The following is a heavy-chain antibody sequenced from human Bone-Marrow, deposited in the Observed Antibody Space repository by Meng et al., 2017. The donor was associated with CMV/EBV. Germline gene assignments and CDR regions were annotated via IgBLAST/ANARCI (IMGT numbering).Heavy chain of an antibody. Sequence: GGSLRLSCAASGFTFSSYAMHWVRQAPGKGLEWVANIRFDGTNKYHADSVKGRFTISRDNSKNSLYPQMNSLRTEDTALYYCAKGDFIAVAAKGAFDIWGQGTMVTVSS. V-gene: IGHV3-30*02. CDR1: GFTFSSYA. J-gene: IGHJ3*02. CDR2: IRFDGTNK. D-gene: IGHD6-19*01. CDR3: AKGDFIAVAAKGAFDI.